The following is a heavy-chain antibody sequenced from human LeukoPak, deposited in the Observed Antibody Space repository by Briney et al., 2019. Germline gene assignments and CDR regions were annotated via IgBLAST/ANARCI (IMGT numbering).Heavy chain of an antibody. J-gene: IGHJ5*02. Sequence: SETLSLTCTVSGGSISSYHWSWIRQPPGKGLEGIGYISYSGSTNFNPSLKSRVTISVDTSKNQFSLKLSSVTAADTAVYYCAREGTAGTNLNWFDPWGQGTLVTVSS. CDR2: ISYSGST. V-gene: IGHV4-59*01. CDR1: GGSISSYH. D-gene: IGHD1-1*01. CDR3: AREGTAGTNLNWFDP.